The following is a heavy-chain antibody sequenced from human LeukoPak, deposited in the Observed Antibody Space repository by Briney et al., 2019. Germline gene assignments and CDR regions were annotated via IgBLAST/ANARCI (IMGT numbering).Heavy chain of an antibody. D-gene: IGHD2-21*02. Sequence: SETLSLTCAVYGGSFSGYYWSWIRQPPGKGLEWIGEINHSGSTNYNPSLKSRVTISVDTSKNQFSLKLSSVTAADTAVYYCARVVTPGFRFDPWGQGTLVPVSS. CDR1: GGSFSGYY. CDR3: ARVVTPGFRFDP. J-gene: IGHJ5*02. CDR2: INHSGST. V-gene: IGHV4-34*01.